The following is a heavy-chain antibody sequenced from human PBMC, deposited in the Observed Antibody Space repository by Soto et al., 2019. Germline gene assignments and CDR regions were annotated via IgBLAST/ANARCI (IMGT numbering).Heavy chain of an antibody. CDR1: GYTFTSYG. V-gene: IGHV1-18*01. CDR3: ARDGYNYGVSYYYGMGV. Sequence: QVQLVQSGAEVKKPGASVKVSCKASGYTFTSYGISWVRQAPGQGLESMGWISAYNGNTNYAQKFQGRVTMTTDTTTSTGYLELRSLRSDDTAGDYWARDGYNYGVSYYYGMGVWGQGTTVTVSS. CDR2: ISAYNGNT. D-gene: IGHD5-18*01. J-gene: IGHJ6*02.